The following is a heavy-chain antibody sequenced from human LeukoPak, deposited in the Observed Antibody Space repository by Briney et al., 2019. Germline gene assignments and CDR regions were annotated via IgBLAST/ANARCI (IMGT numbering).Heavy chain of an antibody. CDR2: IYYSGST. V-gene: IGHV4-59*01. J-gene: IGHJ4*02. D-gene: IGHD3-10*01. Sequence: PSETLSLTCTVSGGSISSYYWSWIRQPPGKGLEWIGYIYYSGSTNYNPSLKSRVTISVDTSKNQFSLKLNSVTAADTAVYFCVRGVYGSGSHYFDYWDQGTLVTVSS. CDR1: GGSISSYY. CDR3: VRGVYGSGSHYFDY.